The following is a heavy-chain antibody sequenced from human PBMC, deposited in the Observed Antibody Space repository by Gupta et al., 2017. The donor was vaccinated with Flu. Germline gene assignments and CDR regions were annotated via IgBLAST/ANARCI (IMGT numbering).Heavy chain of an antibody. Sequence: EVQLVESGGGLVKPGGSLRLSCAASGFTFSSYSMNWVRQAPGKGLEWVSSISSSSSYIYYADSVKGRFTISRDNAKNSLYLQMNSLRAEDTAVYYCARDRGYSYGYREWGQGTLVTVSS. CDR3: ARDRGYSYGYRE. CDR1: GFTFSSYS. V-gene: IGHV3-21*01. CDR2: ISSSSSYI. D-gene: IGHD5-18*01. J-gene: IGHJ4*02.